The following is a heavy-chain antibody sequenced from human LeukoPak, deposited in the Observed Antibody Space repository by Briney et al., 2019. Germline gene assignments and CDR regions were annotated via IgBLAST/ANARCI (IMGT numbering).Heavy chain of an antibody. V-gene: IGHV4-4*02. CDR2: VNLQGST. Sequence: SETLSLTCGVSGGSITSTNYWTWVRQPPGKGLEWIGEVNLQGSTNYNPSLMGRVAISVDMSENHISLQLTSVTAADTAVYYCARGIFGMVINGFDIWGRGTMVTVSS. CDR1: GGSITSTNY. CDR3: ARGIFGMVINGFDI. J-gene: IGHJ3*02. D-gene: IGHD3-3*01.